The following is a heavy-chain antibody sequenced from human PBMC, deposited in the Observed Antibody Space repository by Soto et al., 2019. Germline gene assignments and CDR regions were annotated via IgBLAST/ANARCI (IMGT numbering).Heavy chain of an antibody. CDR3: TRLALIGTSGTFYDS. Sequence: EVQVVESGGGLVQPGGSLRLSCAASGFTFSDHYIDWVRQAPGKGLEWVGRSRNKANSYTTEYAASVKGRFGISRDDSKNSVYLQMNSLKTEDTAVYFCTRLALIGTSGTFYDSWGQGTLVTVSS. V-gene: IGHV3-72*01. CDR2: SRNKANSYTT. D-gene: IGHD2-15*01. CDR1: GFTFSDHY. J-gene: IGHJ4*02.